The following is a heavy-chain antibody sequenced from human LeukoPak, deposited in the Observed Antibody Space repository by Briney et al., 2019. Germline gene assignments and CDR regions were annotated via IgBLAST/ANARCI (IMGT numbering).Heavy chain of an antibody. J-gene: IGHJ4*02. CDR2: IYYSGTT. CDR3: ARAENAYYFDH. CDR1: GGSISSYY. V-gene: IGHV4-59*08. Sequence: PSETLSLTCTVSGGSISSYYWSWIRQPPGKGLEWIGYIYYSGTTNYNPSLKSRVTISVDTSKNQFSLKLSSVTAADTAVYYCARAENAYYFDHWGQGTLVTVSS.